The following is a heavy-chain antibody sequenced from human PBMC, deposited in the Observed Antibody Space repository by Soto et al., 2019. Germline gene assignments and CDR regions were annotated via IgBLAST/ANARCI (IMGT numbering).Heavy chain of an antibody. CDR2: INPNSGGT. D-gene: IGHD6-6*01. J-gene: IGHJ6*03. CDR1: GYTFTGYY. Sequence: QVQLVQSGAEVKKPGASVKVSCKASGYTFTGYYMHWVRQAPGQGLEWMGWINPNSGGTNYAQKVQGWVTMTRDTSISTAYMELSRLRSDDTAVYYCARARPSYYYYYMDVWGKGTTVTVSS. CDR3: ARARPSYYYYYMDV. V-gene: IGHV1-2*04.